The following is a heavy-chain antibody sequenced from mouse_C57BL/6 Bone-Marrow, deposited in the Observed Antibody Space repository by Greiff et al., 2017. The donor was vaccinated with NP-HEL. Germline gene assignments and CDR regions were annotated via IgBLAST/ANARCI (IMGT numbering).Heavy chain of an antibody. D-gene: IGHD3-2*02. CDR3: ARREDSSASFFAY. CDR2: INPNNGGT. J-gene: IGHJ3*01. Sequence: VQLQQSGPELVKPGASVKIPCKASGYTFTDYNMDWVKQSHGKSLEWIGDINPNNGGTIYNQKFKGKATLTVDKSSSTAYMELRSLTSEDTAVYYCARREDSSASFFAYWGQGTLVTVSA. CDR1: GYTFTDYN. V-gene: IGHV1-18*01.